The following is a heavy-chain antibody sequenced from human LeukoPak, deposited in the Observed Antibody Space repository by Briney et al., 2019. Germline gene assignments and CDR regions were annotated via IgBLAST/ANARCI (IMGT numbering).Heavy chain of an antibody. J-gene: IGHJ4*02. CDR3: ARATPMYSGSYHLNFDY. CDR2: ISAYNGST. Sequence: ASVKVSCKASGYTFTSYGISWVRQAPGQGLEWMGWISAYNGSTNYAQKLQGRVTMTTDTSTSTAYMELRSLRSDDTAVYYCARATPMYSGSYHLNFDYWGQGTLVTVSS. CDR1: GYTFTSYG. V-gene: IGHV1-18*01. D-gene: IGHD1-26*01.